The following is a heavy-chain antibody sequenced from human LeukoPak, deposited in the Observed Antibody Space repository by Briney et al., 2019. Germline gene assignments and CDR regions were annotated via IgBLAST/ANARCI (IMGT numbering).Heavy chain of an antibody. CDR1: GGSISSRSYS. CDR2: IHYSGST. CDR3: AQSLGSGNWIGNWFDP. V-gene: IGHV4-39*01. D-gene: IGHD1-1*01. J-gene: IGHJ5*02. Sequence: KTSETLSLTCTVSGGSISSRSYSWGWIRQPPGRGLEWIGTIHYSGSTYYNPSLESRLTISVDTSKNQFSLKLTSVTAADTAIYYCAQSLGSGNWIGNWFDPWGQGTLVTVSS.